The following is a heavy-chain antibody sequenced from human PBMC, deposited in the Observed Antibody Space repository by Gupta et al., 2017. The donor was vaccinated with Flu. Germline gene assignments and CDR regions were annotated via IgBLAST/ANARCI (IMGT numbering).Heavy chain of an antibody. D-gene: IGHD6-13*01. CDR3: ARGFAGSPYFFDY. CDR2: VYRSGST. CDR1: GYSISSGYY. J-gene: IGHJ4*02. Sequence: QLQVQESGPGLVKASETLSLTCAVSGYSISSGYYWGCVRQTPGKGLEWIASVYRSGSTYYNPSLRGRVTISVDTSKNQFSLNLTSVTAADTAVYYCARGFAGSPYFFDYWGQGTLVTVSS. V-gene: IGHV4-38-2*01.